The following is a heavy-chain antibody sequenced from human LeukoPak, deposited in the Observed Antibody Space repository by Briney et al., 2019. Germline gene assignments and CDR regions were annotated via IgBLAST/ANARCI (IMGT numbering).Heavy chain of an antibody. D-gene: IGHD3-10*01. CDR1: GGSISSGGYY. CDR2: IYYSVST. Sequence: SQTLSLTCTVSGGSISSGGYYWHGIRQHPGKGLEWIEYIYYSVSTYYNPSLQSRVTISVDTSENQFSLKLGSVTAADTAVYYCVRCHGSGTTPLNWGQGTLVTVSS. J-gene: IGHJ4*02. CDR3: VRCHGSGTTPLN. V-gene: IGHV4-31*03.